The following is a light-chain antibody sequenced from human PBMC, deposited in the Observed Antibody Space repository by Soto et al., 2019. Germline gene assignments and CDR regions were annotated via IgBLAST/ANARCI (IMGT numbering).Light chain of an antibody. CDR3: QNFGDCPFA. CDR1: ETISSHY. CDR2: GAS. V-gene: IGKV3-20*01. J-gene: IGKJ3*01. Sequence: EIVLMQSPDTLSLSPGERATLSCRASETISSHYIAWYQQKPGQAPRLLIFGASTRATGIPDRFSGSWSGTDFTLTISRLEPEDFAVYYWQNFGDCPFAVGRGTKVDIK.